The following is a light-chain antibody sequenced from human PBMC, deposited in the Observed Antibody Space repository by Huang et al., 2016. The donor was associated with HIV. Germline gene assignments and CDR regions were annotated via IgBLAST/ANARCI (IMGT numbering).Light chain of an antibody. V-gene: IGKV3-15*01. CDR2: GAS. CDR3: QQYDNWPLT. CDR1: QSISTN. Sequence: EIVMTQSPATLSVSPGERVTLSCRASQSISTNLAWYQQKPGQAPRLLSYGASTRATGIPARFIGSGSGTEFTLTINSLQSEHFAVYFCQQYDNWPLTFGPGTKVDTK. J-gene: IGKJ3*01.